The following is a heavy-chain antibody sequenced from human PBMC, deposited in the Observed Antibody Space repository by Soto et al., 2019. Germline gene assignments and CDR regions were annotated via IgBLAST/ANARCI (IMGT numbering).Heavy chain of an antibody. CDR3: PRGLADDFWSGYYAPTYYFDY. CDR2: IYYSAST. V-gene: IGHV4-31*03. D-gene: IGHD3-3*01. Sequence: SETLSLTCTVSGSSISSGGYYWSWIRQHPGKDLEWIGYIYYSASTYYNPSLKSRVTISVDTSKNQFSLKLSSVTAADTAVYYCPRGLADDFWSGYYAPTYYFDYWGQGTLVTVSS. J-gene: IGHJ4*02. CDR1: GSSISSGGYY.